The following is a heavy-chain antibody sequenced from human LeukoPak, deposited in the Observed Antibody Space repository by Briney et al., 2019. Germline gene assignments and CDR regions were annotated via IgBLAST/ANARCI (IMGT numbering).Heavy chain of an antibody. J-gene: IGHJ4*02. D-gene: IGHD2-2*02. CDR3: ASESPAAIPPRSDY. V-gene: IGHV1-69*13. Sequence: ASVKVSCKASGYTFTSYGISWVRQAPGQGLEWMGGIIPIFGTANYAQKFQGRVTITADESTSTAYMELSSLRSEDTAVYYCASESPAAIPPRSDYWGQGTLVTVSS. CDR2: IIPIFGTA. CDR1: GYTFTSYG.